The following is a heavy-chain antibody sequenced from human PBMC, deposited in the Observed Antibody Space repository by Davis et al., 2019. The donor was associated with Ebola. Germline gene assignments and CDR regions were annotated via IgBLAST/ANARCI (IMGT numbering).Heavy chain of an antibody. J-gene: IGHJ6*02. D-gene: IGHD4-17*01. Sequence: MPGGSLRLSCTVSGGSISSGDYYWSWVRQPPGKGLEWIGEIYHSGSTNYNPSLKSRVTISLDKSKNQFSLKLSSVTAADTAVYYCARSTVTSGYYYGMDVWGQGTTVTVSS. CDR2: IYHSGST. CDR1: GGSISSGDYY. CDR3: ARSTVTSGYYYGMDV. V-gene: IGHV4-4*02.